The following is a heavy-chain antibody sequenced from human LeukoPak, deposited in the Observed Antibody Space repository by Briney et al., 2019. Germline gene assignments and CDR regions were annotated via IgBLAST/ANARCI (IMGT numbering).Heavy chain of an antibody. CDR1: GFTSSSYA. D-gene: IGHD3-10*01. Sequence: GRSLRLSCAASGFTSSSYAMHWVRQAPGKGLEWVAVISYDGSNKYYADSVKGRFTISRGNSKNTLYLQMNSLRAEDTAVYYCATKGRFGYWGQGTLVTVSS. V-gene: IGHV3-30-3*01. CDR2: ISYDGSNK. J-gene: IGHJ4*02. CDR3: ATKGRFGY.